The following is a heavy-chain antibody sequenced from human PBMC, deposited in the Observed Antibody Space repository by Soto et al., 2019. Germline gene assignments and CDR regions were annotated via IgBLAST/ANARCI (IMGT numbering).Heavy chain of an antibody. D-gene: IGHD3-16*01. CDR3: ARGRGFGGKLFDY. Sequence: SETLSLTCAVYGGSFSGYYWSWIRQPPGKGLEWIGEINHSGSTNYNPSLKRRVTISVDTSKNQFSLKLSSVTAADTAVYYCARGRGFGGKLFDYWGQGTLVTVSS. CDR1: GGSFSGYY. V-gene: IGHV4-34*01. CDR2: INHSGST. J-gene: IGHJ4*02.